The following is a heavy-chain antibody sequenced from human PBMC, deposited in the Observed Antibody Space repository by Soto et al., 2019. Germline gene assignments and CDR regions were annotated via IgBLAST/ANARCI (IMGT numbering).Heavy chain of an antibody. Sequence: ASVKRSCKASGYIFTNYYIHWVRQSPGQGLEWMGVINPGGGSTNYAQKFKGRLTMTRDTSTNTVSMELTSLRSEDTAVYYCARPTAVGSTVCYFFDHWGQGTLVTVSS. CDR1: GYIFTNYY. V-gene: IGHV1-46*01. J-gene: IGHJ4*01. CDR3: ARPTAVGSTVCYFFDH. CDR2: INPGGGST. D-gene: IGHD2-21*01.